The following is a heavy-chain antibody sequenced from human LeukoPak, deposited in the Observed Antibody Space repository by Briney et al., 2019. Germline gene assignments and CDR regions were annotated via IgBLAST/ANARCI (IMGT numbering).Heavy chain of an antibody. D-gene: IGHD3-10*01. CDR3: ALLPYYYGSGSHEGPSSPDY. V-gene: IGHV4-30-4*01. CDR2: IYYSGST. J-gene: IGHJ4*02. Sequence: PSQTLSLTCTVSGGSISSGDYYWSWIRQPPGKGLEWIGYIYYSGSTYYNPSLKSRVTISVDTSKNQFSLKLSSVTAADTAVYYCALLPYYYGSGSHEGPSSPDYWGQGTLVTVSS. CDR1: GGSISSGDYY.